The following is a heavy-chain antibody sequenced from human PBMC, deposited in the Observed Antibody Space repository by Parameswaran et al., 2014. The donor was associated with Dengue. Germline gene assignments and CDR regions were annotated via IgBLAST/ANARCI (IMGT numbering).Heavy chain of an antibody. D-gene: IGHD3-3*01. Sequence: TLSLTCTVSGGSISSGSYYWSWIRQPAGKGLEWIGRIYTSGSTNYNPSLKSRVTISVDTSKNQFSLKLSSVTAADTAVYYCARVGVVTSTHYYYYYMDVWGKGTTVTVSS. V-gene: IGHV4-61*02. CDR3: ARVGVVTSTHYYYYYMDV. CDR2: IYTSGST. J-gene: IGHJ6*03. CDR1: GGSISSGSYY.